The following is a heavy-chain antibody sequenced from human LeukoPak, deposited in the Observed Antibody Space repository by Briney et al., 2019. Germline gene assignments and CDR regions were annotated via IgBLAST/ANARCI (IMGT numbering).Heavy chain of an antibody. CDR3: ARAATTVTNTRYFQH. Sequence: ASVKVSCKASGYTFTSYGISWVRQAPGQGLEWMGWIGTYNGNTNYAQKLQGRVTMTTDTSTSTAYMVLRSLTSDDTAVYYCARAATTVTNTRYFQHWGQGTLVTVSS. V-gene: IGHV1-18*04. CDR1: GYTFTSYG. D-gene: IGHD4-17*01. CDR2: IGTYNGNT. J-gene: IGHJ1*01.